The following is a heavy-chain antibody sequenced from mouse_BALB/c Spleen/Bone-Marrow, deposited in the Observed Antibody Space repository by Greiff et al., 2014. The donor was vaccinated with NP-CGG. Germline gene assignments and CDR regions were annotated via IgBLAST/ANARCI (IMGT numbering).Heavy chain of an antibody. Sequence: QLKEAGPGLVKPGGSGEKSCKASGYTFPSYSLPWGEQKPGQGLGGIGYINPYNDGTKYNEKFKGKATLTSDKSSSTAYMELSSLTSEDSAVYYCAYGSSYGRVDYWGQGTSVTVSS. CDR1: GYTFPSYS. CDR3: AYGSSYGRVDY. V-gene: IGHV1-14*01. CDR2: INPYNDGT. J-gene: IGHJ4*01. D-gene: IGHD1-1*01.